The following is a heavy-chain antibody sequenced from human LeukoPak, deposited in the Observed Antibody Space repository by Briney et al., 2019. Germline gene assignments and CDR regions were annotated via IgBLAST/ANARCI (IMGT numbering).Heavy chain of an antibody. V-gene: IGHV3-7*01. Sequence: PGGSLRLSCAASGFTFSSYWMSWVRQAPGKGLEWVANIKQDGSVKYYVDSVKGRFTIPRDNAKNSLYLQMNSLRAEDTAVYYCARSSYSNYVLSYYYGMDVWGQGTTVTVSS. CDR3: ARSSYSNYVLSYYYGMDV. CDR1: GFTFSSYW. D-gene: IGHD4-11*01. CDR2: IKQDGSVK. J-gene: IGHJ6*02.